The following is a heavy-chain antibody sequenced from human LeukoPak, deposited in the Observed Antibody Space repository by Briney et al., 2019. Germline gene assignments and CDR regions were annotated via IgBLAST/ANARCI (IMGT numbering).Heavy chain of an antibody. V-gene: IGHV3-73*01. CDR2: IKTKADSYAT. CDR1: GFTFSVSA. D-gene: IGHD2-2*01. CDR3: TRLTTCTTTSCFFDF. Sequence: PGGSLRLSCTASGFTFSVSAMHWVCQASGKGLEWVGRIKTKADSYATAYAASVKGRFTISRDDSENTAYLQMDSLITEDTAVYYCTRLTTCTTTSCFFDFWGQGTLVTVSS. J-gene: IGHJ4*02.